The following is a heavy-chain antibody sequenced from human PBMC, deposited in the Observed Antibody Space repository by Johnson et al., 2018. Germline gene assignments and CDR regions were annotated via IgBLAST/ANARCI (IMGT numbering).Heavy chain of an antibody. CDR2: ISAGGDST. D-gene: IGHD1-26*01. CDR1: GFTFSSYG. CDR3: AKRMSPTTRRWEAFDI. J-gene: IGHJ3*02. V-gene: IGHV3-23*04. Sequence: VQLVESGGGLVQPGGSLRVSCAASGFTFSSYGMSWVRQAPGKGLEWVSTISAGGDSTYYADSVKGRFTISRDNSKNTLYLKMNSLSADDTAVYYSAKRMSPTTRRWEAFDIWGQGTMVTVS.